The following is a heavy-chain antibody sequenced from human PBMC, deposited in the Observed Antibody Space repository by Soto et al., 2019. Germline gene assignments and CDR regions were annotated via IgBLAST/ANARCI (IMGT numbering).Heavy chain of an antibody. CDR1: GGSISSGDYY. Sequence: PSETLSLTCTVSGGSISSGDYYWSWIRQPPGKGLEWIGYIYYSGSTYYNPSLKSRVTISVDTSKNQFSLKLSSVTAADTAVYYCARSIAARRFHYWGQGTLVTVSS. CDR2: IYYSGST. CDR3: ARSIAARRFHY. J-gene: IGHJ4*02. D-gene: IGHD6-6*01. V-gene: IGHV4-30-4*01.